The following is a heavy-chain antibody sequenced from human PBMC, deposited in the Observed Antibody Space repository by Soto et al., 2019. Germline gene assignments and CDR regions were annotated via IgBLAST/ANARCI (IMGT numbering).Heavy chain of an antibody. D-gene: IGHD1-1*01. CDR1: GFTFSNYG. CDR3: ARDRDSHNFGPDY. J-gene: IGHJ4*02. V-gene: IGHV3-33*01. CDR2: IWYDGGNQ. Sequence: GGSLRLSCAASGFTFSNYGIHWVRQAPGKGLEWVAVIWYDGGNQYYADSVKGRFTISRDNSKNTLYLHMNSLRAEDTAVYYCARDRDSHNFGPDYWGQGTLVTVSS.